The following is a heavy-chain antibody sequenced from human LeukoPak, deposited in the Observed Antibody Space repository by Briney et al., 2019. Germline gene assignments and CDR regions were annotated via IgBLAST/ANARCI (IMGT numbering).Heavy chain of an antibody. CDR1: GFTFSSYW. J-gene: IGHJ4*02. Sequence: GGSLRLSCAASGFTFSSYWMSWVRQAPGKGLEWVANIKQDGSEKYYVDSVKGRFTISRDNAKNSLYLQMNSLRAEDTAVYYCARTRWLERRGGFDYWGQGTLVTVSS. CDR3: ARTRWLERRGGFDY. CDR2: IKQDGSEK. D-gene: IGHD1-1*01. V-gene: IGHV3-7*01.